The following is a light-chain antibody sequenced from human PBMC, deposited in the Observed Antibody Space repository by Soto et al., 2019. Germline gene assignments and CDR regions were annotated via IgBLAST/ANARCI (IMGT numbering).Light chain of an antibody. CDR1: SSNIGTNF. CDR3: GTWDNILRAGV. CDR2: DND. J-gene: IGLJ3*02. V-gene: IGLV1-51*01. Sequence: QSVLTQPPSVSAAPGQNITISCSGSSSNIGTNFVSWYQQLPRTAPKLLIYDNDKRPSGIPDRFSGSKSGTSATLGITGLQTGDEADYYCGTWDNILRAGVFRGGTQLTVL.